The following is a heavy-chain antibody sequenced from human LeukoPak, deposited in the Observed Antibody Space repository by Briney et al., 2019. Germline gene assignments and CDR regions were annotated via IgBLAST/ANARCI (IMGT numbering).Heavy chain of an antibody. CDR1: GYTFTSYG. V-gene: IGHV1-18*01. Sequence: ASVKVSCKASGYTFTSYGISWVRQAPGQGHEWMGWISAYHGDTTYAQKLQGRVTMTTDTSTSTAYMELRSLRSDDTAVYFCARGGPAPHRITLIVVASSTDAFDIWGQGTMVTVSS. J-gene: IGHJ3*02. D-gene: IGHD3-22*01. CDR3: ARGGPAPHRITLIVVASSTDAFDI. CDR2: ISAYHGDT.